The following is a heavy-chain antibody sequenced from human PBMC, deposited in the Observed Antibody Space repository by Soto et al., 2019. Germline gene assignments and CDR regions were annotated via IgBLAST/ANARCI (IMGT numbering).Heavy chain of an antibody. Sequence: QVQLAQSANEVKKPGASVRVSCKAAGYTFIRYGIAWVRQAPGQGLEWMGWISPYNDYTVYAQKFQGRVSMTADTSRSAGYKNIRGRKYDATAVYYGARGGYYDNSWGKLSHNGLDVWGQGTSVSVSS. J-gene: IGHJ6*02. D-gene: IGHD3-16*01. CDR3: ARGGYYDNSWGKLSHNGLDV. CDR1: GYTFIRYG. CDR2: ISPYNDYT. V-gene: IGHV1-18*01.